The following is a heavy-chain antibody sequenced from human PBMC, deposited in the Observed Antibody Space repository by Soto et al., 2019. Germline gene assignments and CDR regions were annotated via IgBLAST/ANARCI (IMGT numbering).Heavy chain of an antibody. CDR3: AKGVLSFHYGMEV. V-gene: IGHV3-23*01. CDR2: ISSTAGKTS. J-gene: IGHJ6*02. Sequence: EVKLLQSGGGVVPPGGSLRLSCATSGFTFNTYPMTWVRQAPGKGLEWVSSISSTAGKTSSYADSVKGRFAISRDFSDNTVYLQMDNLRVDDTAVYFCAKGVLSFHYGMEVWGPGTTVTVSS. CDR1: GFTFNTYP. D-gene: IGHD3-10*01.